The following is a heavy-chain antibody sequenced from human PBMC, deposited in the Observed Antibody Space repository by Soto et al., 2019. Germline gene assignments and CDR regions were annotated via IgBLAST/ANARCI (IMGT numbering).Heavy chain of an antibody. CDR1: GGTFSSYA. CDR2: IIPIFGTA. D-gene: IGHD2-15*01. V-gene: IGHV1-69*13. Sequence: VKVSCKASGGTFSSYAISWVRQAPGQGLEWMGGIIPIFGTANYAQKFQGRVTLTADKSTSTAYMERSSLRSEDTAVYYCARDRVGYCTGGSCYPQGYYYYGMDVWGQGTTVTVSS. CDR3: ARDRVGYCTGGSCYPQGYYYYGMDV. J-gene: IGHJ6*02.